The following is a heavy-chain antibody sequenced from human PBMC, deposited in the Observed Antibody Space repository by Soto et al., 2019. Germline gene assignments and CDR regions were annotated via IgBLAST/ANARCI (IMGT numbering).Heavy chain of an antibody. CDR1: GFTFSRYG. D-gene: IGHD6-19*01. V-gene: IGHV3-30*03. CDR2: ISYDGSNK. CDR3: ARVAVAGTSPPPHGFDY. Sequence: LRLSFAASGFTFSRYGMHWVRQAPGMGLEWVTVISYDGSNKHYADSVKGRFTISRDNSKNTLYLQMNSLRADDTAVYYCARVAVAGTSPPPHGFDYWGQGTLVTVSS. J-gene: IGHJ4*02.